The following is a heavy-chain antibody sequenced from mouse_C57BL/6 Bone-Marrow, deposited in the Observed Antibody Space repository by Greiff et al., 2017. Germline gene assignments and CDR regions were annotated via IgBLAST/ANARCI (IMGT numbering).Heavy chain of an antibody. CDR2: SRNKANDYTT. Sequence: EVLLVESGGGLVQSGRSLRLSCATSGFTFSDFYMEWVRQAPGKGLEWIAASRNKANDYTTEYSASVKGRFIVSRDNSQSILYLQMNDLRAEDTSIDYCARDATGAFAYWGQGTLVTVSA. CDR3: ARDATGAFAY. V-gene: IGHV7-1*01. D-gene: IGHD4-1*01. CDR1: GFTFSDFY. J-gene: IGHJ3*01.